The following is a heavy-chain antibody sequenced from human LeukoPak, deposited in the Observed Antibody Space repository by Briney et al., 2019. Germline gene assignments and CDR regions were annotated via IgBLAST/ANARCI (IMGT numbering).Heavy chain of an antibody. D-gene: IGHD3-10*01. CDR1: GGSISSGSYY. CDR2: IYTSGST. V-gene: IGHV4-61*02. CDR3: ARDQDYGSGFDY. Sequence: PSQTLSLTCTVSGGSISSGSYYWSWIRQPAGKGLEWIGRIYTSGSTNYNPSLKSRVTISVDTSKNQFSLKLSSVTAADTAVYYCARDQDYGSGFDYWGQGTLVTVSS. J-gene: IGHJ4*02.